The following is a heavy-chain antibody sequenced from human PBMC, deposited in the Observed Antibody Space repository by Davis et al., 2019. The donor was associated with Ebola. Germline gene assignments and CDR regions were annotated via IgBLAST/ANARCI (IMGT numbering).Heavy chain of an antibody. Sequence: PGGSLRLSCAASGFTVSSNHMSWVRQAPGEGLEWVSLIYSGGSTYYADSVKGRFTISRDNAKNSLYLQMNSLRAEDTAVYYCARLTGDLIWYFDLWGRGTLVTVSS. CDR3: ARLTGDLIWYFDL. V-gene: IGHV3-66*01. CDR2: IYSGGST. CDR1: GFTVSSNH. J-gene: IGHJ2*01. D-gene: IGHD7-27*01.